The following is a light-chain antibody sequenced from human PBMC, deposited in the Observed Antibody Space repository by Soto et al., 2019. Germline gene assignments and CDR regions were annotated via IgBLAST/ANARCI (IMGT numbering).Light chain of an antibody. Sequence: DIQMTQSPYSLSAAVGDRVTIACRASQNINTYLNWYQQKPGKAPKLLIFDAASLETGVPSRFSGSGSGTDFTFTISSLQPEDIATYYCQQYDNLPLTFGGGTKVDIK. V-gene: IGKV1-33*01. CDR2: DAA. CDR3: QQYDNLPLT. CDR1: QNINTY. J-gene: IGKJ4*01.